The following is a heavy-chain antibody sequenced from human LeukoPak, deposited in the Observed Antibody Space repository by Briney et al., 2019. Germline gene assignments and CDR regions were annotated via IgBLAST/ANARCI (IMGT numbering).Heavy chain of an antibody. D-gene: IGHD1-26*01. Sequence: PGGSLRLSCAASGFSFSDAWMNWVRQAPGKGLEWVGHIRSKADGGTPDYIAPVKGRFTISRDDSKDTLYLQMNSLRAEDTAVYYCARDISPGSLSNWFDPWGQGTLVTVSS. CDR1: GFSFSDAW. CDR2: IRSKADGGTP. V-gene: IGHV3-15*07. J-gene: IGHJ5*02. CDR3: ARDISPGSLSNWFDP.